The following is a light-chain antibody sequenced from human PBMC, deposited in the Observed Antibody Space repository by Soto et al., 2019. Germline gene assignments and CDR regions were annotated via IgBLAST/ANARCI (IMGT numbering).Light chain of an antibody. V-gene: IGKV3-20*01. CDR1: QSVNTYY. J-gene: IGKJ1*01. Sequence: EIVLTQSPGTLSLSPGERATLSCRASQSVNTYYLAWYQQKPGQAPRLLIYSASSRATGIPDRFSGSGSGTDFTLTISRREPEDVVVDYYQYYYSSPWTFGQGTKVEIK. CDR2: SAS. CDR3: QYYYSSPWT.